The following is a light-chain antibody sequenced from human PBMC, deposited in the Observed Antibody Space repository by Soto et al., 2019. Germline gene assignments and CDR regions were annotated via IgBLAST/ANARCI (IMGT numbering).Light chain of an antibody. CDR2: EVN. J-gene: IGLJ1*01. CDR1: SSDFGNYNL. V-gene: IGLV2-23*02. CDR3: CSFTSSNTHV. Sequence: QSALTQPASVSASPGQSITIPCTGTSSDFGNYNLVSWYQQHPGKVPKLILFEVNKRPSGVSGRFSGSKSGNTASLTISGLQAEDEADYYCCSFTSSNTHVFGTGTKLTVL.